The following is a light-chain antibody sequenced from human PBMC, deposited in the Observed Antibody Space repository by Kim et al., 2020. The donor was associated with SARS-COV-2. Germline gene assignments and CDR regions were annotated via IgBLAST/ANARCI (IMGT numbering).Light chain of an antibody. CDR3: SSRDSSGNPV. V-gene: IGLV3-19*01. CDR1: SLRSYF. Sequence: VALGQTVRITCQGDSLRSYFASWYQQEPGQAPILVIYGKNNRPSGIPDRFSGSSSGNTASLTITGAQAEDEADYYCSSRDSSGNPVFGGGTQLTVL. J-gene: IGLJ2*01. CDR2: GKN.